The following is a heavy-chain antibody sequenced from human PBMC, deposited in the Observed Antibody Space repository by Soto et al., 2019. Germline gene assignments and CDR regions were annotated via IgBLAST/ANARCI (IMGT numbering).Heavy chain of an antibody. J-gene: IGHJ4*02. D-gene: IGHD5-12*01. V-gene: IGHV3-23*01. CDR1: GFTFSSYA. CDR3: VKDAYSGYGNFDY. Sequence: EVQLLESGGGLVQPGGSLRLSCAASGFTFSSYAMTWARQAPGKGLKWVSSLSDSGGSTYYADSVKGRFTISRDNSKNTLYLQMNSLRAEDTALYYCVKDAYSGYGNFDYWGQGTLVTVSS. CDR2: LSDSGGST.